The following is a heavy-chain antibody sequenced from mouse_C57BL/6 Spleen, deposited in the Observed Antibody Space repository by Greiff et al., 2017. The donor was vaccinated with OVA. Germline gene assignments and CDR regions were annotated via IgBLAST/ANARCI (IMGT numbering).Heavy chain of an antibody. CDR3: ARGKTGYSNYGWFAY. Sequence: ESGPGLVKPSQSLSLTCSVTGYSITSGYYWNWIRQFPGNKLEWMGYISYDGSNNYNPSLKNRISITRDTSKNQFFLKLNSVTTEDTATYYCARGKTGYSNYGWFAYWGQGTLVTVSA. CDR2: ISYDGSN. V-gene: IGHV3-6*01. CDR1: GYSITSGYY. J-gene: IGHJ3*01. D-gene: IGHD2-5*01.